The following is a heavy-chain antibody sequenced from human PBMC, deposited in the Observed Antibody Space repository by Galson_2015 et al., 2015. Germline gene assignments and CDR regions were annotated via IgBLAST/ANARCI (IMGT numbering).Heavy chain of an antibody. CDR2: IKQDGTQK. V-gene: IGHV3-7*03. CDR1: GFTFSNYW. J-gene: IGHJ4*02. CDR3: ARGVSAIGEY. Sequence: SLRLSCAASGFTFSNYWMIWVRQAPGTGLEWVANIKQDGTQKYYADSVKGRFTISRDSAKNSLYLQMDSLRAEDTAVYYCARGVSAIGEYWGQGTLVTVSS.